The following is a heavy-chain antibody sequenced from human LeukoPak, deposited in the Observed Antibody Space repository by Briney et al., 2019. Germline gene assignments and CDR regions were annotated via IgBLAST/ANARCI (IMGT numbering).Heavy chain of an antibody. V-gene: IGHV4-4*07. Sequence: SETLSLTCTVSGGSISGCYWNWIRQPAGKGLEWIGRIFTSGITNYDPSLKSRVTMSVDTSKNQFSLNLSSVTAADTAVYYCARESSGNYYNPLGYMDVWGKGTTVTVSS. CDR1: GGSISGCY. CDR2: IFTSGIT. CDR3: ARESSGNYYNPLGYMDV. D-gene: IGHD3-10*01. J-gene: IGHJ6*03.